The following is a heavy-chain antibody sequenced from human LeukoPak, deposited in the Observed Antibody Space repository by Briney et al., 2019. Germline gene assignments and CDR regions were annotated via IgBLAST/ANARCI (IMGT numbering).Heavy chain of an antibody. D-gene: IGHD6-19*01. CDR1: GGSISNFY. CDR3: VRDGTGDSSGWHL. CDR2: IHIRGST. V-gene: IGHV4-4*07. J-gene: IGHJ4*02. Sequence: SETLSLTCTVPGGSISNFYWAWIRQTAGKGLEWIGRIHIRGSTDYSPSLKSRVSMSVDTSKNQFFLRLRSVTAADTAVYYCVRDGTGDSSGWHLWGQGTLVTVSS.